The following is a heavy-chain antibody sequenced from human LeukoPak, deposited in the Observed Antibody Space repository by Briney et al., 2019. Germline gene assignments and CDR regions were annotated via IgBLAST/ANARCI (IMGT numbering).Heavy chain of an antibody. Sequence: GGSLRLSCSASGFILRSFAMHWVRQAPGKGLEYVSGISSNGDSTYYGDSVKGRFTISRDNSKNTLYIQMSTLRSEDTAVYYCAKDRGHLVWDFDYWGQGTLVTVSS. V-gene: IGHV3-64*05. CDR3: AKDRGHLVWDFDY. CDR1: GFILRSFA. D-gene: IGHD6-6*01. CDR2: ISSNGDST. J-gene: IGHJ4*02.